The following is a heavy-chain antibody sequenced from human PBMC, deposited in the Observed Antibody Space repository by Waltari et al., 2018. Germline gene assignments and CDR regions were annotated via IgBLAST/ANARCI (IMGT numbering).Heavy chain of an antibody. D-gene: IGHD3-3*01. CDR3: ARDRFMSENYDFWRGPYYLDV. J-gene: IGHJ6*03. Sequence: QVQVQESGPGLVNPSDTLSLTCTVSAASIPNYYWSWIRQPAGKGLEWIGRIYTSGSTTKNPSLKSRVTMSLDTSNNQFSLKLTSVTAADTAVYYCARDRFMSENYDFWRGPYYLDVWGKGTTVAVSS. CDR2: IYTSGST. V-gene: IGHV4-4*07. CDR1: AASIPNYY.